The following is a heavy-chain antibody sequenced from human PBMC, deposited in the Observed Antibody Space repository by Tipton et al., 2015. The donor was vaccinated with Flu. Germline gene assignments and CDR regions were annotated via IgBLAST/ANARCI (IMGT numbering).Heavy chain of an antibody. CDR3: AREPEWLRSSLVDF. D-gene: IGHD5-12*01. CDR2: IHHSGNT. J-gene: IGHJ4*02. V-gene: IGHV4-38-2*02. CDR1: GDSISSRYY. Sequence: TLSLTCAVSGDSISSRYYWGWIRQPPGRGLEWIGNIHHSGNTYYNPSLKSRVTLSVDSSKNQFSLKLSSVTAADTAVYYCAREPEWLRSSLVDFWGQGTLVTVSS.